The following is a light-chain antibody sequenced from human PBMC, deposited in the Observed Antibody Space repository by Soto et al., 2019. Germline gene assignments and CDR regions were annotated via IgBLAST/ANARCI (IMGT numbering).Light chain of an antibody. CDR2: RTS. Sequence: QMSPSLSSLSASVGDRVTITCRASQGIGSWLAWYQQKAGKSPNLLIYRTSSLQTGVPSRFSGSGSGTDFTLTISSLQPEDFATYYCQQAFSFPRQFGQGTKVDIK. V-gene: IGKV1-12*01. J-gene: IGKJ1*01. CDR1: QGIGSW. CDR3: QQAFSFPRQ.